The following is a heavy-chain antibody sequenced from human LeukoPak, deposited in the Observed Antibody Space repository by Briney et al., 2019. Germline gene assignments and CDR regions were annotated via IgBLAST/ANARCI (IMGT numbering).Heavy chain of an antibody. J-gene: IGHJ4*02. D-gene: IGHD4-23*01. Sequence: PGGSLRLSCAASGLTFSSYAMSWVRQAPGKGLEWVSGISGSDHSTYYADSVKGRFTISRDNFKNTLYLQFNSLRAEDTAVYYCAKSPTVVTDYFDYWGQGTLVTVSS. CDR3: AKSPTVVTDYFDY. CDR1: GLTFSSYA. CDR2: ISGSDHST. V-gene: IGHV3-23*01.